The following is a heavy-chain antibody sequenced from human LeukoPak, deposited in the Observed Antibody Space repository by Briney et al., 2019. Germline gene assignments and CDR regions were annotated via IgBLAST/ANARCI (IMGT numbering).Heavy chain of an antibody. CDR3: ARVLENYYDSSGFCDY. D-gene: IGHD3-22*01. CDR2: IYPGDSDT. V-gene: IGHV5-51*01. CDR1: GYSFTSYW. J-gene: IGHJ4*02. Sequence: GESLQISCKGSGYSFTSYWIGWVRQMPGKGLEWMGIIYPGDSDTRYSPSFQDQVTISADKSISTAYLQWSSLKASDTAMYYCARVLENYYDSSGFCDYWGQGTLVTVSS.